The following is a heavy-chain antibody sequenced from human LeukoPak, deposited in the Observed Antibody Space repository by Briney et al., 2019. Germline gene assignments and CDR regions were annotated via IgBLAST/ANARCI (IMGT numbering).Heavy chain of an antibody. CDR1: GFTFNIYA. CDR2: IYYDGSVI. D-gene: IGHD5-18*01. J-gene: IGHJ4*02. V-gene: IGHV3-33*01. CDR3: ARGGGVDAAMALDY. Sequence: GGSLRLSCAASGFTFNIYAMHWVRQAPGQGLEWVAIIYYDGSVIYYADSVKGRFTISRDNSKNAVCLLMNRLRADDTAVYYCARGGGVDAAMALDYWGQGTLVAVSS.